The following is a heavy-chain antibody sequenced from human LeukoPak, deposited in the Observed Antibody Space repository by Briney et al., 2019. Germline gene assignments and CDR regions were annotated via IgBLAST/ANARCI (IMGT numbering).Heavy chain of an antibody. V-gene: IGHV4-39*07. Sequence: SETLSLTCTVSGGSISSSSYYWGWIRQPPGKGLEWIGSIYYSGITYYNPSLKSRVTISVDTSKNQFSLKLSSVTAADTAVYYCASGEGSGWYFDYWGQGTLVTVSS. CDR3: ASGEGSGWYFDY. CDR1: GGSISSSSYY. J-gene: IGHJ4*02. D-gene: IGHD6-19*01. CDR2: IYYSGIT.